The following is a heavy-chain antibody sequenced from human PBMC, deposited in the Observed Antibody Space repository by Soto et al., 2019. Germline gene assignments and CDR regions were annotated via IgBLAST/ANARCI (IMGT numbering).Heavy chain of an antibody. V-gene: IGHV4-59*01. CDR2: VDHTGTT. CDR1: GGSISTYY. CDR3: ARIGMTSRPLVYYIYAMDV. D-gene: IGHD6-6*01. J-gene: IGHJ6*02. Sequence: PSETLSLTCTVSGGSISTYYWSWIRQPPGKGLEWIGYVDHTGTTNYNPPLLNRVSISLDTSMNQFSLRLSSVTAADPAVYYCARIGMTSRPLVYYIYAMDVWGQATAVTVYS.